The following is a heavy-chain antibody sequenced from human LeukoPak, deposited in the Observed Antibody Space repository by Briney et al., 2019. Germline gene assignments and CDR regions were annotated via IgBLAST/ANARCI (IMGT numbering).Heavy chain of an antibody. CDR2: INHSGST. J-gene: IGHJ4*02. D-gene: IGHD3-22*01. Sequence: SETLSLTCAVYGGSFSGYYWSWIRQPPGKGLEWIGEINHSGSTNYSPSLKSRVTISVDTSKNQFSLKLSSVTAADTAVYYCARGDYYDSSGPTSAYWGQGTLVTVSS. CDR1: GGSFSGYY. V-gene: IGHV4-34*01. CDR3: ARGDYYDSSGPTSAY.